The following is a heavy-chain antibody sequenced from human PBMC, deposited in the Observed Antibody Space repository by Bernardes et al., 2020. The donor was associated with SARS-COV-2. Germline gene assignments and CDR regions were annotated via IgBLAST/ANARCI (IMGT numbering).Heavy chain of an antibody. CDR2: IHHSGTT. D-gene: IGHD2-8*01. CDR3: AREWCSFDH. V-gene: IGHV4-59*01. Sequence: SETLSLTCTVSGGSISVYYWSWIRQPPGKGLEWIGYIHHSGTTSYNPSFKSRVTISVDTSKNQLSLKLSSVTAADTAVYYCAREWCSFDHWGQGTLVTVSS. CDR1: GGSISVYY. J-gene: IGHJ4*02.